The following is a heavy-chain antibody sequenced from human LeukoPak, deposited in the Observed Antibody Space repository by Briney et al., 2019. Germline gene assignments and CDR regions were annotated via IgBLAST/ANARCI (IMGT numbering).Heavy chain of an antibody. CDR1: GYSISSGYY. D-gene: IGHD6-19*01. CDR3: ARHSSGWYGYYYYYMDV. V-gene: IGHV4-38-2*01. CDR2: IYYSGST. J-gene: IGHJ6*03. Sequence: KPSETLSLTCAVSGYSISSGYYWGWIRQPPGKGLEWIGYIYYSGSTNYNPSLKSRVTISVDTSKNQFSLKLSSVTAADTAVYYCARHSSGWYGYYYYYMDVWGKGTTVTVSS.